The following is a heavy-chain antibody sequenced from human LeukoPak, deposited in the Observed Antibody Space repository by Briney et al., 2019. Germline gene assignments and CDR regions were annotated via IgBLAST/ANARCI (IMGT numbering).Heavy chain of an antibody. CDR2: IKQDGSEM. D-gene: IGHD3-22*01. Sequence: GGSLRLSCRASRFTFSTYWMSWVRQAPGKGLEWVANIKQDGSEMYYGDSVKGRLTISGDNAKNSLYLQMNSLRAEDTAVYYCARVSPYYYDSSGYDYWGQGTLVTVSS. CDR1: RFTFSTYW. CDR3: ARVSPYYYDSSGYDY. V-gene: IGHV3-7*01. J-gene: IGHJ4*02.